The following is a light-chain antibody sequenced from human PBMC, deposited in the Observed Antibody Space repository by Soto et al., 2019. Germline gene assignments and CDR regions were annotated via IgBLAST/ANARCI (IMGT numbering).Light chain of an antibody. CDR3: QQYKRYPWN. CDR1: QTISGW. V-gene: IGKV1-5*01. J-gene: IGKJ1*01. CDR2: DAS. Sequence: DIQMTQSPSTLSASVGDGVPITCRASQTISGWLAWYQQRPGKAPKLLISDASSLRSGVPSRFSGSGSGTEFTRTISSLQPDDFGSYYCQQYKRYPWNFGHGTTVEV.